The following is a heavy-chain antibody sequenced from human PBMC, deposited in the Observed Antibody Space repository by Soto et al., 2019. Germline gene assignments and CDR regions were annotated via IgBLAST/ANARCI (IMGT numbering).Heavy chain of an antibody. J-gene: IGHJ3*02. CDR2: ISSSSSYI. Sequence: GGSLRLSCAASGFTFSSYSMNWVRQAPGKGLEWVSSISSSSSYIYYADSVKGRFTISRDNAKNSLYLQMNSLRAEDTAVYYCARVRYPGEQPALRDAFDIWGQGTMVTVSS. CDR3: ARVRYPGEQPALRDAFDI. V-gene: IGHV3-21*01. D-gene: IGHD3-16*01. CDR1: GFTFSSYS.